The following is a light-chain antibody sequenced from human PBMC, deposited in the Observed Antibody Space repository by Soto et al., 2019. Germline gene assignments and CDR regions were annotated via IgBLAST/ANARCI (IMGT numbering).Light chain of an antibody. V-gene: IGKV1-39*01. J-gene: IGKJ1*01. CDR1: QSISSH. Sequence: DIQMTQSPSSLSASVGDRVTITCRASQSISSHLNWYQHKPGKAPKLLIYAASSLQSGVPSRFSGSGYGTDFSLTISSLQPEDFATYSCQQTLSFPPTFGQGTKV. CDR2: AAS. CDR3: QQTLSFPPT.